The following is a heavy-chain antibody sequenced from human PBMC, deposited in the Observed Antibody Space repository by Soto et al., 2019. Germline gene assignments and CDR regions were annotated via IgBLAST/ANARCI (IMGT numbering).Heavy chain of an antibody. CDR1: GYSFTSYW. CDR2: IYPGDSDT. V-gene: IGHV5-51*01. J-gene: IGHJ6*02. Sequence: PGESLKISCKGSGYSFTSYWIGWVRQMPGKGLEWMGIIYPGDSDTRYSPSFQGQVTISADKSISTAYLQWSSLKASDTAMYYCARRSGRYYYYYGMDVWGQGTTVTVSS. CDR3: ARRSGRYYYYYGMDV. D-gene: IGHD2-8*02.